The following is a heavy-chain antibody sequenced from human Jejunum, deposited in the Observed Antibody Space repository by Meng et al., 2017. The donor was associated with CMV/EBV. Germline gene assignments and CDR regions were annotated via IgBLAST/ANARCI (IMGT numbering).Heavy chain of an antibody. V-gene: IGHV1-2*06. J-gene: IGHJ4*02. D-gene: IGHD6-25*01. CDR1: GYTLTGYY. CDR2: TSPNNGDT. Sequence: QVQLVQSGAEVKKPGASVKVSWKASGYTLTGYYLHWVRQAPGQGLEWMGRTSPNNGDTKYAQKFQGRVTMTRDTSINTAYMELTRLTSDDTAVYYCARDSGSWHYYFDYWGQGTLVTVSS. CDR3: ARDSGSWHYYFDY.